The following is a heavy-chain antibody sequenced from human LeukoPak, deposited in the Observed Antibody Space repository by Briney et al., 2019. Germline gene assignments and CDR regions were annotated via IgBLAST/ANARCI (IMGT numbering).Heavy chain of an antibody. CDR1: GYTFTSYG. CDR3: ASLRAEIAARRQVQNWFDP. CDR2: MNPNSGNT. V-gene: IGHV1-8*02. D-gene: IGHD6-6*01. Sequence: ASVKVSCKASGYTFTSYGISWVRQATGQGLEWMGWMNPNSGNTGYAQKFQGRVTMTRNTSISTAYMELSSLRSEDTAVYYCASLRAEIAARRQVQNWFDPWGQGILVTVSS. J-gene: IGHJ5*02.